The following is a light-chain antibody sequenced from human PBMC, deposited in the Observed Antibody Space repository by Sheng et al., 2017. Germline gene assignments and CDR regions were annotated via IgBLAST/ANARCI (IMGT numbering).Light chain of an antibody. CDR3: QAWDSSTVV. Sequence: SYELTQPPSVSVSPGQTASITCSGDKLGDKYAYWYQQTPGQSPVLVIYQDSKRPSGIPGRFSGSNSGNTATLTISGTQAMDEADYYCQAWDSSTVVFGGGTKLTVL. J-gene: IGLJ2*01. CDR2: QDS. CDR1: KLGDKY. V-gene: IGLV3-1*01.